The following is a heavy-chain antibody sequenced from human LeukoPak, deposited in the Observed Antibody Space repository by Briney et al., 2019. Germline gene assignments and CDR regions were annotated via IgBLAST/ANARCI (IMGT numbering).Heavy chain of an antibody. CDR2: ISSSSYI. V-gene: IGHV3-21*01. J-gene: IGHJ4*02. Sequence: GGSLRLSCAASGFTFSSYSMNWVRQAPGKGLEWVSSISSSSYIYYAGSVKGRFTISRDNAKNSLYLQMNSLRAEDTAVYYCAREGLGYCSSTSCFRAKYYFDYWGQGTLVTVSS. CDR1: GFTFSSYS. D-gene: IGHD2-2*01. CDR3: AREGLGYCSSTSCFRAKYYFDY.